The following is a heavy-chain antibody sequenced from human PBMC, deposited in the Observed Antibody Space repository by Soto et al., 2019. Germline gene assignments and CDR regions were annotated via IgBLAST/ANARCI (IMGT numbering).Heavy chain of an antibody. CDR1: GFTFRWFG. J-gene: IGHJ4*02. CDR2: ISNDGSNE. D-gene: IGHD3-10*01. Sequence: GGSLRLSCAGSGFTFRWFGMNWVRQAPGKGLEWVARISNDGSNEYYVDSVKGRFAISRDNSKNTLYLQMDSLRAEDTAVYYCAKGEVRGIIPSYFDYWGLGTLVTVSS. CDR3: AKGEVRGIIPSYFDY. V-gene: IGHV3-30*18.